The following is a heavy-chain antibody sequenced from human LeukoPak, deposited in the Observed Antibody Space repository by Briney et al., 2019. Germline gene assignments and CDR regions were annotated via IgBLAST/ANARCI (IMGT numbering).Heavy chain of an antibody. D-gene: IGHD2-15*01. J-gene: IGHJ3*02. CDR2: IYYSRST. CDR1: GGSISSGDYY. Sequence: PSQTLSLTCTVAGGSISSGDYYWSWIRQPPRKGLELIGYIYYSRSTYYNPSLKSRVTISVDTSKNQFSLKLSSVTAADTAVYYCARAGPRFCSGVSCYGLAFDIWGQGTMVTVSS. V-gene: IGHV4-30-4*01. CDR3: ARAGPRFCSGVSCYGLAFDI.